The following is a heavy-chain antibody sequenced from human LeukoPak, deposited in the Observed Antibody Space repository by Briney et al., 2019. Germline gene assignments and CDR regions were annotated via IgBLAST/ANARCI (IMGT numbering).Heavy chain of an antibody. CDR1: GFTFSSYS. V-gene: IGHV3-21*04. J-gene: IGHJ3*02. D-gene: IGHD1-7*01. CDR2: ISSSSSYI. Sequence: PGGSLRLSCAASGFTFSSYSMNWVRQAPGKGLEWVSSISSSSSYIYYADSVKGRFTISRDNAKNSLYLQMNSLRAEDTAVYYCAKDPRTGTTFSATAAFDIWGQGTMVTVSS. CDR3: AKDPRTGTTFSATAAFDI.